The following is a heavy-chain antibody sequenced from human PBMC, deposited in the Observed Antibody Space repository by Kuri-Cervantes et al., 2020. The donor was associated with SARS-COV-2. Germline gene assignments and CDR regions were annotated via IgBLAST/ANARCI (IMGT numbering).Heavy chain of an antibody. D-gene: IGHD5-18*01. CDR3: ARAYTAMVTRGFDY. CDR1: GGSISSYY. V-gene: IGHV4-59*04. Sequence: SETLSLTCTVSGGSISSYYWSWIRQPPGKGLEWIGYIYYSGSTYYNPSLKSRVTISVDTSKNQFSLKLSSVTAADTAVYYCARAYTAMVTRGFDYWGQGTLVTVSS. CDR2: IYYSGST. J-gene: IGHJ4*02.